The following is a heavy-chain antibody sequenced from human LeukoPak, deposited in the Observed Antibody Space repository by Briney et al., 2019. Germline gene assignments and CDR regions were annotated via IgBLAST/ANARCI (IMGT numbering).Heavy chain of an antibody. CDR1: GFTFSSYW. CDR2: IKYDGDEE. Sequence: TGGSLRLSCAASGFTFSSYWMSWMRQAPGKGLEWVANIKYDGDEEYYVDSVKDRFTISRDNAKNSLYLQLNSLRVEDTAVYYCKSGGAAPGSFDYWGQGTLVTVSP. V-gene: IGHV3-7*01. J-gene: IGHJ4*02. D-gene: IGHD1-1*01. CDR3: KSGGAAPGSFDY.